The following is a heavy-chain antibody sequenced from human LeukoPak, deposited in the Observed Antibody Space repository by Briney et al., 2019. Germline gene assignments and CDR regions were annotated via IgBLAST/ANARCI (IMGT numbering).Heavy chain of an antibody. Sequence: TSQTLSLTCTVSGYSISSGYYWGWIRQPPGKGLEWIGSIYHSGSTYYNPSLKSRVTISVDTSKNQFSLKLSSVTAADTAVYYCARDRGGLEAAAPFDYWGQGTLVTVSS. CDR2: IYHSGST. CDR1: GYSISSGYY. CDR3: ARDRGGLEAAAPFDY. D-gene: IGHD6-13*01. V-gene: IGHV4-38-2*02. J-gene: IGHJ4*02.